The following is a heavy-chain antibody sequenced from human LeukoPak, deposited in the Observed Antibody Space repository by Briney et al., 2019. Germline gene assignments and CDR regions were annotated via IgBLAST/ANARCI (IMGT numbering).Heavy chain of an antibody. CDR3: GRDSAAAGTRQFDY. CDR1: GDSVTSSNW. J-gene: IGHJ4*02. D-gene: IGHD6-13*01. Sequence: SETLSLTCAVSGDSVTSSNWWSWVRQPPGKGLEWIGEIYHSGATNYNPSLKSRVTISLDKSKDQLSLKLTSVTAADTAVYYCGRDSAAAGTRQFDYWGQGTLVTVSS. V-gene: IGHV4-4*02. CDR2: IYHSGAT.